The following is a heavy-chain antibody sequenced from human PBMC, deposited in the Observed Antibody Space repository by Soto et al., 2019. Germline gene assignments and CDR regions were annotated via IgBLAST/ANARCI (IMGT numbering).Heavy chain of an antibody. J-gene: IGHJ6*02. Sequence: GGSLRLSCAASGFTFSSYGMHWVRQAPGKGLEWVAVIWYDGSNKYYADSVKGRFTISRDNSKNTLYLQTNSLRAEDTAVYYCARALGHIQSFPYYYGMDVWGQGTTVIVSS. CDR3: ARALGHIQSFPYYYGMDV. D-gene: IGHD5-18*01. CDR2: IWYDGSNK. V-gene: IGHV3-33*01. CDR1: GFTFSSYG.